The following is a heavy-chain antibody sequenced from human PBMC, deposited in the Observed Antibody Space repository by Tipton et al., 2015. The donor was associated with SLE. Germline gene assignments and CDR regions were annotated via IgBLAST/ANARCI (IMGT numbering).Heavy chain of an antibody. V-gene: IGHV4-4*09. CDR3: ARRGWGVGSDRAMVNCFDS. CDR2: IYTSGST. D-gene: IGHD5-18*01. CDR1: GGSFSGYY. Sequence: TLSLTCAVYGGSFSGYYWSWIRQPPGKGLEWIGYIYTSGSTNYNPSLKSRVTISVDTSKNQFSLELSSVSAADTAVYYCARRGWGVGSDRAMVNCFDSWGQGTLVTVSS. J-gene: IGHJ4*02.